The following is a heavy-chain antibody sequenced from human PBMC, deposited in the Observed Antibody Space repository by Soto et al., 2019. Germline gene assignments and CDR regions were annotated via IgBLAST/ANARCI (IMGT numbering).Heavy chain of an antibody. CDR2: IIPIFGTA. J-gene: IGHJ4*02. D-gene: IGHD1-20*01. CDR1: GGTFSSYA. Sequence: QVQLVQSGAEVKKPGSSVKVSCKASGGTFSSYAISWVRQAPGQGLEWMGGIIPIFGTANYARKFQGRVTITADESTSTAYMELSSLRSEDTAVYYCASCKSYYNWSDEEEGEYFDYWGQGTLVTVSS. CDR3: ASCKSYYNWSDEEEGEYFDY. V-gene: IGHV1-69*01.